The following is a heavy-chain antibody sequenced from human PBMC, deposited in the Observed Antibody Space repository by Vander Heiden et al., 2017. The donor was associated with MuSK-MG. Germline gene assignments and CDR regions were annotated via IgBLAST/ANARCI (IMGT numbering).Heavy chain of an antibody. V-gene: IGHV3-30*04. J-gene: IGHJ6*02. CDR2: ISYDGSNK. D-gene: IGHD3-10*01. CDR1: GFTFSSYA. Sequence: QVQLVASGGGVVQPGRSLRLSCAASGFTFSSYAMHWVRQAPGKGLEWVAVISYDGSNKYYADSVKGRFTISRDNSKNTLYLQMNSLRAEDTAVYYCARPGFPYYYYYGMDVWGQGTTGTVAS. CDR3: ARPGFPYYYYYGMDV.